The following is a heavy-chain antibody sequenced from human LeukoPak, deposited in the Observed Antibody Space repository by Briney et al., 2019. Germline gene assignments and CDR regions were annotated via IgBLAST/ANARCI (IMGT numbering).Heavy chain of an antibody. J-gene: IGHJ4*02. D-gene: IGHD5-18*01. V-gene: IGHV3-66*01. CDR2: LYRGGNT. Sequence: GGSLRLSCAASGFTVSSNYMSWVRQTPGKGLAWVSVLYRGGNTYYADSVKGRFTISRGNSKNMLFLQMNSLRAEDTAVYYCARVGRGDTYGYVDYWGQGTLVTVSS. CDR3: ARVGRGDTYGYVDY. CDR1: GFTVSSNY.